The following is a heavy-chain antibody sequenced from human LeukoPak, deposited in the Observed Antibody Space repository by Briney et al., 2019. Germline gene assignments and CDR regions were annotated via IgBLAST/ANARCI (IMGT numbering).Heavy chain of an antibody. J-gene: IGHJ4*02. D-gene: IGHD6-13*01. V-gene: IGHV4-34*01. CDR1: GGSFSGYY. CDR2: INHSGST. Sequence: SETLSLTCAVYGGSFSGYYWSWIRQPPGKGLEWIGEINHSGSTNYNPSLKSRVTISVDTSKNQFSLKLSSVTAADTAVYYCATKAAAGPFDSWGQGTLVTVSS. CDR3: ATKAAAGPFDS.